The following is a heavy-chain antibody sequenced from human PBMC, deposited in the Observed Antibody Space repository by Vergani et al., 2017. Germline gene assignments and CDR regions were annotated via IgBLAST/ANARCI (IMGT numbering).Heavy chain of an antibody. D-gene: IGHD2-2*01. CDR2: INNNGGST. V-gene: IGHV3-23*01. CDR3: AKVCGSTSCPYGGGAFDV. J-gene: IGHJ3*01. Sequence: QLLESGGGLIQPGGSLRLSCAASGFTFNSYAMTWVRQAPGKGLEWVSGINNNGGSTYYADSVKGRFTISRDNSKNTLYLQMTDLRAEDTATYYCAKVCGSTSCPYGGGAFDVWGHGTMVNVSS. CDR1: GFTFNSYA.